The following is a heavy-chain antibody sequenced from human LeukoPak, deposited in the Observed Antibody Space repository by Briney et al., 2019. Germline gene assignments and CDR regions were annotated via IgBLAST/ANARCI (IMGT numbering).Heavy chain of an antibody. V-gene: IGHV1-69*13. J-gene: IGHJ4*02. CDR1: GGTFSDYA. Sequence: ASVKVSCKASGGTFSDYAISWVRQAPGLGLEWMGGIIPIFDTTNYAQRFQGRVTITADESTSTAYMELSSLRSEDAAVYYCARGRRGSSGWVFPAYFDYWGQGTLVTVSS. CDR3: ARGRRGSSGWVFPAYFDY. D-gene: IGHD6-19*01. CDR2: IIPIFDTT.